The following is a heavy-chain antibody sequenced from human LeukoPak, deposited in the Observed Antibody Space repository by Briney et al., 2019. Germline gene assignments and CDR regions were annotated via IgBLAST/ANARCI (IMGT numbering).Heavy chain of an antibody. CDR2: ISSSSSYI. Sequence: RPGGSLRLSCAASGFTFSSYSMNWVRQAPGKGLEWVSSISSSSSYIYYADSVKGRFTISRDNAKNSLYLQMNSLRAEDTAVYYCARDGYECSGGSCYVDYWGQGALVTVSS. V-gene: IGHV3-21*01. CDR1: GFTFSSYS. CDR3: ARDGYECSGGSCYVDY. J-gene: IGHJ4*02. D-gene: IGHD2-15*01.